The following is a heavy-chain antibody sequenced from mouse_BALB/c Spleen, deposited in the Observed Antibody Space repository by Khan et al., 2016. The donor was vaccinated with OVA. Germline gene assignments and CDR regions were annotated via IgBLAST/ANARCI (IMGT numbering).Heavy chain of an antibody. J-gene: IGHJ3*01. CDR1: GSSITSDYA. CDR2: ITYSGST. Sequence: EVQLQESGPGLVKPSQSLSLTCTVTGSSITSDYAWNWIRQFPGNKLEWMGYITYSGSTNYIPSLEGRISITRDTSKNQFFLQLNSITTEDTATYYCARWFAYWGQGTLVTVSA. V-gene: IGHV3-2*02. CDR3: ARWFAY.